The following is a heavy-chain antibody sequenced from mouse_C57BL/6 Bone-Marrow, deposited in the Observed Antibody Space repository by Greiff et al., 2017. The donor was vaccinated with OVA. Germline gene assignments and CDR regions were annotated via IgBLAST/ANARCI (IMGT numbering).Heavy chain of an antibody. CDR3: ARPYYGSSYGGFAY. V-gene: IGHV5-17*01. CDR1: GFPFSDYG. D-gene: IGHD1-1*01. CDR2: ISSGSSTI. J-gene: IGHJ3*01. Sequence: DVKVEESGGGLVKPGGSLKLSCAASGFPFSDYGMHWVRQAPEKGLEWVAYISSGSSTIYYADTVKGRFTISRDNAKNTLFLQMTSLRSEDTAMYYCARPYYGSSYGGFAYWGQGTLVTVSA.